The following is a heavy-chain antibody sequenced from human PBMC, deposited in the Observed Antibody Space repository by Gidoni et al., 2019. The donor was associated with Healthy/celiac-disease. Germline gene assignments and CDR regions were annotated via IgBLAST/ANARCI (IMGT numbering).Heavy chain of an antibody. CDR3: ARILPHPIVVVPAAMVDYYYGMDV. V-gene: IGHV2-26*01. CDR1: GFPLSNARMG. J-gene: IGHJ6*02. CDR2: IFSNDEK. D-gene: IGHD2-2*01. Sequence: QVTLKESGPVLVKPTETLTLTCTDSGFPLSNARMGVSWIRQPPGKALEWLAHIFSNDEKSYSTSLKSRLTISKDTSKSQVVLTMTNMDPVDTATYYCARILPHPIVVVPAAMVDYYYGMDVWGQGTTVTVSS.